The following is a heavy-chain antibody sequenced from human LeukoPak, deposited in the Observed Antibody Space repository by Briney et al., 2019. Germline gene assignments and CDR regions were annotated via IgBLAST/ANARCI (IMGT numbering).Heavy chain of an antibody. CDR1: GYTFTSYG. CDR3: ARDSRGYSAAAGNFDY. D-gene: IGHD6-13*01. CDR2: ISAYNGNT. V-gene: IGHV1-18*01. Sequence: GASVKVSCKASGYTFTSYGISWMRQAPGQGLEWVGWISAYNGNTNYAQKLQGRVTMTTDTSTSTAYMELSSLRSEDTAVYYCARDSRGYSAAAGNFDYWGQGTLVTVSS. J-gene: IGHJ4*02.